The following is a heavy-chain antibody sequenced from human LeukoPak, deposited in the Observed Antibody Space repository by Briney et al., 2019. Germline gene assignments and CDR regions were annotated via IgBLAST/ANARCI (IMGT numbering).Heavy chain of an antibody. V-gene: IGHV3-9*01. CDR1: GFTFDDYA. CDR3: AKDRAYNWNRWGTDY. D-gene: IGHD1-20*01. J-gene: IGHJ4*02. Sequence: PGGSLRLSCAASGFTFDDYAMHWVRQAPGKGLEWVSGISWNSGTIGYADSVKGRFTISRDNAKNSLYLQMNSLRVEDTALYYCAKDRAYNWNRWGTDYWGQGTLVTVSS. CDR2: ISWNSGTI.